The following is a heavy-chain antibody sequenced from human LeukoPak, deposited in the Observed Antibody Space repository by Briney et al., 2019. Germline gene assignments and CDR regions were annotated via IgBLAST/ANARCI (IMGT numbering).Heavy chain of an antibody. J-gene: IGHJ3*02. CDR1: GGSINSYY. Sequence: SETLSLTCTVSGGSINSYYWTWIRQPPGKGLEWIGYIYNSGSTNYNPSLKSRVTISADTSKKQFSLGVSSVTAADTAVYYCARRLRIEGGSRRGDALDMWGQGTMVTVSS. V-gene: IGHV4-59*08. CDR2: IYNSGST. D-gene: IGHD1-26*01. CDR3: ARRLRIEGGSRRGDALDM.